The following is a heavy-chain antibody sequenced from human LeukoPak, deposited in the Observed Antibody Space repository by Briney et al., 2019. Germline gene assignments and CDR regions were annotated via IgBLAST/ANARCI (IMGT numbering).Heavy chain of an antibody. V-gene: IGHV4-34*01. CDR2: INHSGSA. CDR3: REERRRTSGSYGMYDYYGMDV. CDR1: GGSFSGYY. J-gene: IGHJ6*02. D-gene: IGHD1-26*01. Sequence: SETLSLTCAVYGGSFSGYYWSWIRQPPGKGLEWIGEINHSGSANYNPSLKSRVTMSIDTSKNHFSLKLISVTAADTAVYYCREERRRTSGSYGMYDYYGMDVWGQGTTVTVSS.